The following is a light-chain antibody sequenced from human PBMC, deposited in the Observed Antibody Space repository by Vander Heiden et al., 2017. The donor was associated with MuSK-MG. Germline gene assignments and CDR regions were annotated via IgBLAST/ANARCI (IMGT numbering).Light chain of an antibody. Sequence: ELTQSPSVSVSAGQTASISCCGDALPKKYAYWYQQKPGQAPVLLIYKDNERPTGIPERFSGYGSGTTATLTIAGVEAEDAADYYCQSADSSSTYIVFGGGTRLTVL. J-gene: IGLJ2*01. V-gene: IGLV3-25*03. CDR2: KDN. CDR3: QSADSSSTYIV. CDR1: ALPKKY.